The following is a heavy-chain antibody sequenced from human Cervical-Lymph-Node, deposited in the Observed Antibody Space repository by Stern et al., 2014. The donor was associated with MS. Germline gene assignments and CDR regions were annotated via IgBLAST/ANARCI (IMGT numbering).Heavy chain of an antibody. J-gene: IGHJ6*02. D-gene: IGHD5-18*01. Sequence: QLQLQESGPGLVKPSETLSLTCTVSGGSISSYYWSWIRQPAGKGLEWIGRIYTSGSTNYNPSLKSRVTMSVDTSKNQFSLKLSSVTAADTAVYYCARDRGVTGYSYEYYYYGMDVWGQGTTVTVSS. V-gene: IGHV4-4*07. CDR3: ARDRGVTGYSYEYYYYGMDV. CDR1: GGSISSYY. CDR2: IYTSGST.